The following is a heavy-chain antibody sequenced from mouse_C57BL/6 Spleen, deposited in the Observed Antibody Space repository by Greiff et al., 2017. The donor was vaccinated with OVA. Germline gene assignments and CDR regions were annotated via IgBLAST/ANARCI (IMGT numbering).Heavy chain of an antibody. V-gene: IGHV1-43*01. J-gene: IGHJ2*01. CDR2: INPSTGGT. CDR3: ARGGDGYPYYFDY. D-gene: IGHD2-3*01. CDR1: GYSFTGYY. Sequence: VQLQQSGPELVKPGASVKISCKASGYSFTGYYMHWVKQSSEKSLEWIGEINPSTGGTSYNQKFKGKATLTVDKSSSTAYMQLKSLTSEDSAVYYCARGGDGYPYYFDYWGQGTTLTVSS.